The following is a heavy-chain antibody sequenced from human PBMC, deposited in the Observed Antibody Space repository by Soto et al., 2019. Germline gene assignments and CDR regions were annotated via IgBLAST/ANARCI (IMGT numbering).Heavy chain of an antibody. D-gene: IGHD3-10*01. CDR2: ISNNGAHT. CDR1: GFTFSNYE. Sequence: EAQLVESGGGLVQPGGSLRLSCAASGFTFSNYEMHWVRQAPGKGLEYVSGISNNGAHTDYAKSVKGRFTISRDNSENTLYLRMGSLRAEDMALYYCARRGDGSGWPNVYMDVWGKGTTVTVSS. V-gene: IGHV3-64*01. CDR3: ARRGDGSGWPNVYMDV. J-gene: IGHJ6*03.